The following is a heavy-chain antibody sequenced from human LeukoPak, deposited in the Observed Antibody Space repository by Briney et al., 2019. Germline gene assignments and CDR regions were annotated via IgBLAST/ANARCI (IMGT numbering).Heavy chain of an antibody. Sequence: GGSLRLSCAASGFTFSSYAMSWVRQAPGKGLEWVSAISGSSGSTYYADSVKGRFTISRDNSKNTLYLQMNSLRAEDTAVYYCAKGLSLAMFPASFDYWGQGTLVTVSS. V-gene: IGHV3-23*01. J-gene: IGHJ4*02. CDR2: ISGSSGST. CDR3: AKGLSLAMFPASFDY. CDR1: GFTFSSYA. D-gene: IGHD3-10*02.